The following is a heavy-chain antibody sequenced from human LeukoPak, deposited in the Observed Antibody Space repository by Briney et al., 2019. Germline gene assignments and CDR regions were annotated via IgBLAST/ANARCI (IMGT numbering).Heavy chain of an antibody. CDR2: INPSSGDT. Sequence: ASVKVSCKASGYSFTAAYNIHWLRQAPGQGPEFMGWINPSSGDTRYAQKFQGRVTVTRDTIISTAYMELSSLTSDDTAVYYCARDPRGTYDYWGQGCLVTVSS. CDR1: GYSFTAAYN. V-gene: IGHV1-2*02. J-gene: IGHJ4*02. CDR3: ARDPRGTYDY. D-gene: IGHD5-12*01.